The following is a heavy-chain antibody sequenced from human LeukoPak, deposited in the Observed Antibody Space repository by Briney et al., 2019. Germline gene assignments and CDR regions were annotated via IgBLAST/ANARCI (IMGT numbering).Heavy chain of an antibody. CDR2: ISNSDNDV. D-gene: IGHD2-15*01. J-gene: IGHJ4*02. CDR3: AKDQRYCSGGSCVVTY. Sequence: PGGSLRLSCAASGLTFSDYYMSWIRQAPGKGLEWVSYISNSDNDVYYAYSVKGRFTISRDNAKDSLYLQMNSLRADDTAVYYCAKDQRYCSGGSCVVTYWGQGTLVTVSS. V-gene: IGHV3-11*01. CDR1: GLTFSDYY.